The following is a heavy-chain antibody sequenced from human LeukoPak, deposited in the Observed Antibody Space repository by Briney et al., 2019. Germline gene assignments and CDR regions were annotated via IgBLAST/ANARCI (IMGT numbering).Heavy chain of an antibody. V-gene: IGHV1-24*01. CDR2: FDPEDGET. Sequence: EASVKVSCKVSGYTLTELSMHWVRQAPGKGLEWMGGFDPEDGETIYAQKFQGRATMTEDTSTDTAYMELSSLRSEDTAVYYCAGYGDYVSGIDYWGQGTLVTVSS. CDR1: GYTLTELS. D-gene: IGHD4-17*01. CDR3: AGYGDYVSGIDY. J-gene: IGHJ4*02.